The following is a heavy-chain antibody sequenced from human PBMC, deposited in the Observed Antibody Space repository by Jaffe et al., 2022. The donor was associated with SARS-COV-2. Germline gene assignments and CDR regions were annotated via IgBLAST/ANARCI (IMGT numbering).Heavy chain of an antibody. CDR3: ARGPMGATDYFGS. CDR2: VNHNGSP. Sequence: QVQLQQWGAGLLKPSETLSLTCAVYGGSFSGYSWSWIRQPPGKGLEWIGKVNHNGSPNYNPSLKSRVTMALDTSKNQFSLNLTSVTAADTAVYYCARGPMGATDYFGSWGQGTLVTVSS. V-gene: IGHV4-34*01. J-gene: IGHJ4*02. CDR1: GGSFSGYS. D-gene: IGHD1-26*01.